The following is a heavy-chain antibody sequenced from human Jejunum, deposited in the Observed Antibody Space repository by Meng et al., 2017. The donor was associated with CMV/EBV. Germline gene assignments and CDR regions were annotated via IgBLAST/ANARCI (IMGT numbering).Heavy chain of an antibody. J-gene: IGHJ6*02. CDR1: SYY. Sequence: SYYWGWIRQPPGKGLEWIGSIYYSGSTYYNPSLKSRVTISVDTSKNQFSLKLSSVTAADTAVYYCARAVLRFLEWDLSPHPYGMDVWGQGTTVTVSS. CDR3: ARAVLRFLEWDLSPHPYGMDV. V-gene: IGHV4-39*01. D-gene: IGHD3-3*01. CDR2: IYYSGST.